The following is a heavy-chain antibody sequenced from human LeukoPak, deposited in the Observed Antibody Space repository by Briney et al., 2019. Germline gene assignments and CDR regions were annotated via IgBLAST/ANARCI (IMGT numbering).Heavy chain of an antibody. CDR3: ARTKESNYDYVWGSYRYPFDY. V-gene: IGHV4-39*01. Sequence: SGTLSLTRIVSGGSISSSSYYWGWIRQPPGKRLERLGSIYYSGSPYYNPSLKSRVTISVDTSKNQFSLKLSSVTAADTAVYYCARTKESNYDYVWGSYRYPFDYWGQGTLVTVSS. J-gene: IGHJ4*02. CDR1: GGSISSSSYY. D-gene: IGHD3-16*02. CDR2: IYYSGSP.